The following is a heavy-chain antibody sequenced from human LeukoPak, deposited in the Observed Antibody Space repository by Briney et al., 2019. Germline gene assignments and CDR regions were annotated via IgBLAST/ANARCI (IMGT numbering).Heavy chain of an antibody. CDR3: AAYPASHSESGY. J-gene: IGHJ4*02. CDR2: IRYEGSNK. D-gene: IGHD1-14*01. CDR1: GFTFSSYG. Sequence: GGSLRLSCAASGFTFSSYGMHWVRQAPGKGLGGVAFIRYEGSNKYHADSVKGRFTISRENSKNTLYLQMNSLRAEDAAVYYCAAYPASHSESGYWGQGTLVTVSS. V-gene: IGHV3-30*02.